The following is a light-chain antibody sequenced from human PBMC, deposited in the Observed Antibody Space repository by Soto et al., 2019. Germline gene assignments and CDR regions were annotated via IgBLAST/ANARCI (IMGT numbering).Light chain of an antibody. Sequence: QTVVTQEPSLSVSPGGTVTLTCGLSSGSVSAYDYPSWYQQTPGQAPRTLIYSTNSRSSGVPDRFSGSILGNKAALTITGAQADDESDYYCVLYMGSGIWVFGGGTMLTVL. CDR2: STN. V-gene: IGLV8-61*01. J-gene: IGLJ3*02. CDR1: SGSVSAYDY. CDR3: VLYMGSGIWV.